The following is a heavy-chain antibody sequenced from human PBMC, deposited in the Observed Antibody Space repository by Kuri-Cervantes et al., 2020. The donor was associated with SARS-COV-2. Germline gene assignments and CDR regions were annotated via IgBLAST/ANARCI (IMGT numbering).Heavy chain of an antibody. Sequence: SETLSLTCAVSGVSVAGGTYYWAWIRQPAGEGLEWIGHLDTSGSTTYNPSLKSRVTISVDTSKNQFSLKLSSVTAADTAVYYCARHGIVVVPAAKGDDWFDPWGQGTLVTVSS. CDR3: ARHGIVVVPAAKGDDWFDP. J-gene: IGHJ5*02. CDR2: LDTSGST. V-gene: IGHV4-61*09. D-gene: IGHD2-2*01. CDR1: GVSVAGGTYY.